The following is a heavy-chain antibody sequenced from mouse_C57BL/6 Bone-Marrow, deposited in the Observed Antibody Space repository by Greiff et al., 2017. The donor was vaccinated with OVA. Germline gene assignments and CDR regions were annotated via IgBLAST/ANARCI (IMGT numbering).Heavy chain of an antibody. CDR3: SRRGYGYAMDY. Sequence: QVQLQQPGAELVRPGSSVKLSCKASGYTFTSYWMHWVKQRPIQGLEWIGNIDPSDSATHYNQQFKEKATLTVDKYTSTAYMQLTSLTSEDSAVYYCSRRGYGYAMDYCGQGTSVTVSS. D-gene: IGHD1-1*01. J-gene: IGHJ4*01. CDR2: IDPSDSAT. V-gene: IGHV1-52*01. CDR1: GYTFTSYW.